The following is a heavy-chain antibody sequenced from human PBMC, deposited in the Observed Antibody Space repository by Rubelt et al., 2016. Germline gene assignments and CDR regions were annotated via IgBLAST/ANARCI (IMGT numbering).Heavy chain of an antibody. V-gene: IGHV4-34*02. J-gene: IGHJ4*02. Sequence: QVQLRQWGAGLLKPSETLSLTCAVYDGSFSAYYWSWIRQPPGKGLEWIGYIYYSGSTYYNPSLKSRITISVDTSKNQISLKLSSLTAADTAVYYCASLKQLYYFDYWGQGTLVTVSS. CDR2: IYYSGST. D-gene: IGHD5-18*01. CDR3: ASLKQLYYFDY. CDR1: DGSFSAYY.